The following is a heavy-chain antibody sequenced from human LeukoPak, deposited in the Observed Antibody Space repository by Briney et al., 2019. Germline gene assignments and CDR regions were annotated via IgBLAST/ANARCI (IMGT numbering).Heavy chain of an antibody. J-gene: IGHJ4*02. CDR3: ARYADYDILTGIDFGFDY. CDR2: INHSGST. CDR1: GGSISSSSYY. D-gene: IGHD3-9*01. V-gene: IGHV4-39*07. Sequence: SETLSLTCTVSGGSISSSSYYWGWIRQPPGKGLEWIGEINHSGSTNYNPSLKSRVTISVDTSKNQSSLKLSSVTAADTAVYYCARYADYDILTGIDFGFDYWGQGTLVTVSS.